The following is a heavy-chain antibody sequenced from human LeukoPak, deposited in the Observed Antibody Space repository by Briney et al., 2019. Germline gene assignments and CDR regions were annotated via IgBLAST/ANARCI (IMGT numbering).Heavy chain of an antibody. Sequence: PSETLSLTCAVYGGSFSGYYWSWIRQPPGKGLEWIGEINHSGSTNYNPSLKSRVTISVDTSKNQFSLKLSSVTAADTAVYYCARGARPLLWFGDGPRVYFDYWGQGTLVTVSS. CDR3: ARGARPLLWFGDGPRVYFDY. V-gene: IGHV4-34*01. CDR1: GGSFSGYY. D-gene: IGHD3-10*01. J-gene: IGHJ4*02. CDR2: INHSGST.